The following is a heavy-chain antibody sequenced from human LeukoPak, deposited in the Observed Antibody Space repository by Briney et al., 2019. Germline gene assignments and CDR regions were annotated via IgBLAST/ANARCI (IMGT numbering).Heavy chain of an antibody. CDR1: GFPFIRYA. CDR2: ISSNGGST. CDR3: VNTREYSGYLYDR. D-gene: IGHD5-12*01. Sequence: GGSLRLSCSASGFPFIRYAMHWVRQAPGKGLEYVSAISSNGGSTYYADPVKGRFTISRDNSKNTLYLQMSSLRAEDTAVYYCVNTREYSGYLYDRWGQGTLVTVSS. V-gene: IGHV3-64D*06. J-gene: IGHJ4*02.